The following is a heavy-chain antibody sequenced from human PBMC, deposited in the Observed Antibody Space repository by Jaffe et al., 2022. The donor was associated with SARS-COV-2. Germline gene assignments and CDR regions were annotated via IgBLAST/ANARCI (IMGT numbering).Heavy chain of an antibody. Sequence: QVQLQESGPGLVKPSQTLSLTCTVSGGSISSGSYYWSWIRQPAGKGLEWIGRIYTSGSTNYNPSLKSRVTISVDTSKNQFSLKLSSVTAADTAVYYCAREQKVRYYYDSSGFDYWGQGTLVTVSS. V-gene: IGHV4-61*02. CDR1: GGSISSGSYY. CDR2: IYTSGST. D-gene: IGHD3-22*01. CDR3: AREQKVRYYYDSSGFDY. J-gene: IGHJ4*02.